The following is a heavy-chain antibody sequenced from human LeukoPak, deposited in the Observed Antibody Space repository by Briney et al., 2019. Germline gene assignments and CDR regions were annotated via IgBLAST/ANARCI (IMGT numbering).Heavy chain of an antibody. CDR3: TRDEPQYYYDSSGYYSYFDY. Sequence: GGSLRLSCTASGFTFGDYAMSWFRQAPGKGLEWVGFIRSKAYGGTTEYAASVKGRFTISRDGSKNIAYLQMNSLETEDTAVYYCTRDEPQYYYDSSGYYSYFDYWGQGTLVTVSS. V-gene: IGHV3-49*01. D-gene: IGHD3-22*01. CDR1: GFTFGDYA. CDR2: IRSKAYGGTT. J-gene: IGHJ4*02.